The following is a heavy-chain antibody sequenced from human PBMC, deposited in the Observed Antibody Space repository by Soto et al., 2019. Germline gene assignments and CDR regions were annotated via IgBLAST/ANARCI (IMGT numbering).Heavy chain of an antibody. D-gene: IGHD1-26*01. CDR3: ARQQLLPFYYALDV. Sequence: SETLSLTCNVSGGSISGYYWSWIRQSPGKGLEYIGYIYYRGSTNYNSSLKSRVTMSVDTSRNQFSLKMNSVTAADTAVYYCARQQLLPFYYALDVWGQGTAVTVSS. CDR1: GGSISGYY. CDR2: IYYRGST. V-gene: IGHV4-59*01. J-gene: IGHJ6*02.